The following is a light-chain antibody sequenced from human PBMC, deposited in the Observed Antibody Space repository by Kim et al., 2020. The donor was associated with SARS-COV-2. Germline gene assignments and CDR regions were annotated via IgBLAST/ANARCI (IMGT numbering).Light chain of an antibody. Sequence: ATIICKSSQSVLYSSNNKNYLAWYQQKPVQPPKLLIYWASTRESGVPDRFSGSGSGTDFTLTISSLQAEDVAVYYCQQYYSTPLTFGGGTKVDIK. CDR1: QSVLYSSNNKNY. J-gene: IGKJ4*01. V-gene: IGKV4-1*01. CDR2: WAS. CDR3: QQYYSTPLT.